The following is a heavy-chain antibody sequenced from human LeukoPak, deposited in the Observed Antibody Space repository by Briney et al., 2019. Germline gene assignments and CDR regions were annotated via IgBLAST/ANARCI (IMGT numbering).Heavy chain of an antibody. J-gene: IGHJ4*02. V-gene: IGHV1-46*01. CDR3: ARDRGSGWYEGVFDY. D-gene: IGHD6-19*01. Sequence: ASVKVSCTASRYTFTSYYMHWVRQAPGQGLEWMGIINPSGGSTSYAQKFQGRVTMTRDTSTSTVYMELSSLRSEDTAVYYCARDRGSGWYEGVFDYWGQGTLVTVSS. CDR1: RYTFTSYY. CDR2: INPSGGST.